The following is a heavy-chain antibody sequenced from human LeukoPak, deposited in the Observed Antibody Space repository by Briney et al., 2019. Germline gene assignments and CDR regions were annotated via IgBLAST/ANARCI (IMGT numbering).Heavy chain of an antibody. D-gene: IGHD2-21*02. Sequence: PGGSLRLSCAASGFTFGSYWMNWVRQAPGKGLEWVANIKQDGSEKYYVDSVKGRFTVSRDNAKNSLYLQMNSLRAEDTAVYYCAGSVTYDFDYWGQGTLVTVSS. V-gene: IGHV3-7*01. CDR2: IKQDGSEK. J-gene: IGHJ4*02. CDR3: AGSVTYDFDY. CDR1: GFTFGSYW.